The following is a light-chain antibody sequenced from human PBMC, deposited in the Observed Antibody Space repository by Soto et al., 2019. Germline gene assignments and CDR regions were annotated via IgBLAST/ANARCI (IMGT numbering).Light chain of an antibody. J-gene: IGKJ5*01. CDR1: ESISSSY. CDR3: QQYGSSRSIT. Sequence: EIVLTQSPGTLSLSPGERATLSCRASESISSSYLAWYQQKPGQAPRLLIHGASSRATGIPDRFSGSGSGTDFTLTISRLEPEDFAVYYCQQYGSSRSITFGHGTRLDIK. V-gene: IGKV3-20*01. CDR2: GAS.